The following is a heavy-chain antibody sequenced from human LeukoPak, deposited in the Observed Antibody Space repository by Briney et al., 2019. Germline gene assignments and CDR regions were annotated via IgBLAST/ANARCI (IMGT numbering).Heavy chain of an antibody. CDR2: IYYSGST. V-gene: IGHV4-59*01. D-gene: IGHD3-10*01. Sequence: SETLSLTCTVSGGSISSYYWSWIRQPPGKGLEWIGYIYYSGSTNYNPSLKSRVTISVDTSKNQFSLKLSSVTAADTAVYYRAGGYYGSGMYYWGQGTLVTVSS. CDR1: GGSISSYY. J-gene: IGHJ4*02. CDR3: AGGYYGSGMYY.